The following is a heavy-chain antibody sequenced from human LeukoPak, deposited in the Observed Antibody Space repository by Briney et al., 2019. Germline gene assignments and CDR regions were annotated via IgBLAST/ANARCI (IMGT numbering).Heavy chain of an antibody. V-gene: IGHV1-69*01. CDR1: GGTFSSYA. J-gene: IGHJ4*02. CDR2: IIPIFGTA. D-gene: IGHD1-26*01. CDR3: ARENRSGSTNS. Sequence: SVKVSCKASGGTFSSYAISWVRQAPGQGLEWMGGIIPIFGTANYAQKFQGRVTITADESTSTAHMELSSLRSEDTAVYNCARENRSGSTNSWGQGTLVTVSS.